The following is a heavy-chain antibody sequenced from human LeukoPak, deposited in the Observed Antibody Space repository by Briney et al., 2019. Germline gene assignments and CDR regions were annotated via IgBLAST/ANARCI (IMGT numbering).Heavy chain of an antibody. CDR1: GFTFSRYS. V-gene: IGHV3-21*01. D-gene: IGHD6-13*01. CDR2: ITSSSSYI. Sequence: GGSLILSFAASGFTFSRYSMKWVRQAPGKGLEWVSSITSSSSYIYYADSVKGRLTISRDNAKNSLYLQMNSLRAEDTAVYYCAISDMAAAGIDYWGQGTLVTVSS. J-gene: IGHJ4*02. CDR3: AISDMAAAGIDY.